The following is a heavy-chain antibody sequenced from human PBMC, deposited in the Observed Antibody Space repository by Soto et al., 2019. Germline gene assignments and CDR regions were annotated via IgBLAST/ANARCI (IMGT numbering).Heavy chain of an antibody. J-gene: IGHJ6*02. D-gene: IGHD6-25*01. CDR1: GFTFSNYG. CDR3: AKDRLANPPYYYYYYGLDV. Sequence: QVQLVESGGGVVQPGRSLRLSCAASGFTFSNYGMHWVRQAPGKGLEWVAIISYDGSNKYYADSVKGRFTISRDKSKNTLYLQMNSLRAADTAVYYCAKDRLANPPYYYYYYGLDVWGQGTKVTVSS. V-gene: IGHV3-30*18. CDR2: ISYDGSNK.